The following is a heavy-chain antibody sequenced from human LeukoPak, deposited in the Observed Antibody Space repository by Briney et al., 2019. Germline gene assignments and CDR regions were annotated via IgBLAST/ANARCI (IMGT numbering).Heavy chain of an antibody. J-gene: IGHJ4*02. Sequence: PGGSLRLSCAASGFTFSSYAMHWVRQAPGKGLEWVAVISYDGSNKYYADSVKGRFTISRDNAKNSLYLQMNSLRAEDTAVYYCARDRGYYDSSGYYSWGQGTLVTVSS. CDR3: ARDRGYYDSSGYYS. CDR2: ISYDGSNK. V-gene: IGHV3-30*04. CDR1: GFTFSSYA. D-gene: IGHD3-22*01.